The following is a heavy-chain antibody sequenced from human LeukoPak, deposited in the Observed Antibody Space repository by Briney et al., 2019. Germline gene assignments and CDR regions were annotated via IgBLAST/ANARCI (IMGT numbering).Heavy chain of an antibody. CDR2: IRYDGSNK. CDR3: AKDIGGYSSSWYGSIFDY. CDR1: GFTFSSYG. Sequence: GGSLRLSCAASGFTFSSYGMHWVRQAPGKGLEWVAFIRYDGSNKYYADSVKGRFTISRDNSKNTLYLQMNSLRAEDTALYYCAKDIGGYSSSWYGSIFDYWGQGTLVTVSS. V-gene: IGHV3-30*02. J-gene: IGHJ4*02. D-gene: IGHD6-13*01.